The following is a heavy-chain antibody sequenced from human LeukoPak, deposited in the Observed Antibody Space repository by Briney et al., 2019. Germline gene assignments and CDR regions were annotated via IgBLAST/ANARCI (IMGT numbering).Heavy chain of an antibody. CDR3: ARGRGGSYDY. V-gene: IGHV3-64*02. Sequence: PGGSLGLSCAASGFTFSDYAMHWVRQAPGKGLECVSAIKSNGGSTYYADSVKGRFTIPRDNSKNTLNLQMDSLRVEDMAVYYCARGRGGSYDYWGQGILVTVSS. D-gene: IGHD1-26*01. CDR1: GFTFSDYA. J-gene: IGHJ4*02. CDR2: IKSNGGST.